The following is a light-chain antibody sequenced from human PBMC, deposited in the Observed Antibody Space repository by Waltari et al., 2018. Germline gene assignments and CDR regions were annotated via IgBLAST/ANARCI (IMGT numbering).Light chain of an antibody. J-gene: IGKJ1*01. Sequence: EIVMTQSPATLSVSPGERATLSCRASQSVSSNLAWYQQKPGQAPRLLIYDASTRATGIPARFSGSGSGAEFTLSISSLQSEDFALYYCQQYNNWPRTFGQGTKVEIK. V-gene: IGKV3-15*01. CDR3: QQYNNWPRT. CDR1: QSVSSN. CDR2: DAS.